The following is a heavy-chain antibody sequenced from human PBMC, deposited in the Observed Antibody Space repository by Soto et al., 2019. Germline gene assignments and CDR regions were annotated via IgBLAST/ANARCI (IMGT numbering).Heavy chain of an antibody. J-gene: IGHJ6*02. CDR1: GYTLTELS. D-gene: IGHD6-19*01. V-gene: IGHV1-24*01. Sequence: ASVKVSCQVSGYTLTELSMHWVRQAPGKGLEWMGGFDPEDGETIYAQKFQGRVTMTEDTSTDTAYMELSSLRSEDTAVYYCATVGIAVAGTPYYYYYGMDVWGQGTTVTVSS. CDR3: ATVGIAVAGTPYYYYYGMDV. CDR2: FDPEDGET.